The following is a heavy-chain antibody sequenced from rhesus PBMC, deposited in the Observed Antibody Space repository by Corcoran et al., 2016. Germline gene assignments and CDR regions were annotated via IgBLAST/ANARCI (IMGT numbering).Heavy chain of an antibody. J-gene: IGHJ4*01. V-gene: IGHV4-165*01. CDR3: ATSTVAATAY. CDR2: ISGTTGST. Sequence: QVQLQESGPGLVKPAATLSLTCAVSGSSVPSTYWRLIRQPPGKGLEWIGYISGTTGSTYYNPSLKSRVTISTDTSKNQFSLKVNSVTAADTAVYYCATSTVAATAYWGQGVLVTVSS. CDR1: GSSVPSTY. D-gene: IGHD4-29*01.